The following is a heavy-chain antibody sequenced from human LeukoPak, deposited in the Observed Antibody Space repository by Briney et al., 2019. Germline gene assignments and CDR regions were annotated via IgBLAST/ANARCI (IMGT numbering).Heavy chain of an antibody. CDR2: ISGSGGST. D-gene: IGHD2/OR15-2a*01. CDR3: AKDASRIDSHFDY. Sequence: GGSLRLSCAASGFTFSTYGMSWVRQAPTKGLEWVSAISGSGGSTYYADSVKGRFTISRDNSKNTLYLQMNGLRAEDTAVYYCAKDASRIDSHFDYWGQGTLVTVSS. CDR1: GFTFSTYG. V-gene: IGHV3-23*01. J-gene: IGHJ4*02.